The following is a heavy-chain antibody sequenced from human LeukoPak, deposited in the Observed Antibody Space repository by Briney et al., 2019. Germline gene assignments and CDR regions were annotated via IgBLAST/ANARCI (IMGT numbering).Heavy chain of an antibody. Sequence: KPSETLSLTCAVSGGSISGSKKYWGWIRQPPGKGLEWIGSIYYSGSTYYNSSLKSRVTISVDTAKNQFSLKLSSVTAADTAVYYCARQGSIWWYAWYFDLWGRGTLVTVSS. D-gene: IGHD2-15*01. J-gene: IGHJ2*01. CDR3: ARQGSIWWYAWYFDL. CDR2: IYYSGST. V-gene: IGHV4-39*01. CDR1: GGSISGSKKY.